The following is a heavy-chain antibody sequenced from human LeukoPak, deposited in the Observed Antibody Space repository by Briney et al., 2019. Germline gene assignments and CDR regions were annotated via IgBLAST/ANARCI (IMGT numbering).Heavy chain of an antibody. Sequence: GGSLRLSCAASGFTFSSYAMHWVRQAPGKGLEYVSAISSNGGSTYYANSVKGRFTISRDNSKNTLYLQMGSLRAEDMAGYYCARVSTTVVDYYFDYWGQGTLVTVSS. V-gene: IGHV3-64*01. CDR1: GFTFSSYA. CDR2: ISSNGGST. J-gene: IGHJ4*02. D-gene: IGHD4-23*01. CDR3: ARVSTTVVDYYFDY.